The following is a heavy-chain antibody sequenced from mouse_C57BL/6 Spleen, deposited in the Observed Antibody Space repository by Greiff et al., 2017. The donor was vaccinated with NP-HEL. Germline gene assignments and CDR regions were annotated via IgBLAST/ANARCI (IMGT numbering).Heavy chain of an antibody. V-gene: IGHV1-62-2*01. Sequence: VQLQQSGAELVKPGASVKLSCKASGYTFTEYTIHWVKQRSGPGLACIFFFYPFLVRITYNEKFKYNATLTADKSSSTVYMELSRLTSEDSAVYFCARHEDSSGYDYWGQGTTLTVSS. J-gene: IGHJ2*01. CDR1: GYTFTEYT. CDR2: FYPFLVRI. D-gene: IGHD3-2*02. CDR3: ARHEDSSGYDY.